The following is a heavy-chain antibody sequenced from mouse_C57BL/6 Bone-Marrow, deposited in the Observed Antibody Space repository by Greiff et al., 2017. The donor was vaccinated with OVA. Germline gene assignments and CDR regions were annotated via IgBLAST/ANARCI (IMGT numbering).Heavy chain of an antibody. J-gene: IGHJ4*01. D-gene: IGHD2-4*01. Sequence: QVQLKQPGAELVMPGASVKLSCKASGYTFTSYWMHWVKQRPGQGLEWIGEIDPSDSYTNYNQKFKGKSTLTVDKSSSTAYMQLSSLTSEDSAVYYCARLGLYDYEGYYAMDYWGQGTSVTVSS. V-gene: IGHV1-69*01. CDR3: ARLGLYDYEGYYAMDY. CDR1: GYTFTSYW. CDR2: IDPSDSYT.